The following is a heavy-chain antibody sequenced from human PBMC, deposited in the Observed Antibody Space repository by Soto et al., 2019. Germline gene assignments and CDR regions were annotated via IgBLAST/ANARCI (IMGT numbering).Heavy chain of an antibody. CDR2: IWYEGSNK. D-gene: IGHD2-2*01. CDR3: ARDLIVVPAAIYHYGMDV. Sequence: QVQLVESGGGVVQPGRSLRLSCAASGFTFSSYGMHWVRQAPGKGLEWVAVIWYEGSNKYYADSVKGRFTISRDNSNNTLYLQMNSLRAEDTAVYYCARDLIVVPAAIYHYGMDVWGQGTTVTVSS. J-gene: IGHJ6*02. CDR1: GFTFSSYG. V-gene: IGHV3-33*01.